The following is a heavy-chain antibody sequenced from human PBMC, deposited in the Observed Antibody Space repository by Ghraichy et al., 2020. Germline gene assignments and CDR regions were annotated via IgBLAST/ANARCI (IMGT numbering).Heavy chain of an antibody. CDR2: INYSGST. Sequence: SETLSLTCTVSGGSVSSGSYYWSWIRQPPGKGLEWIGYINYSGSTNYNPSLKSRVTMSVDTSKNQFSLKLSSVTAADTAVYYCASEYCSRITCYYAYWGQGTLFIVSS. J-gene: IGHJ4*02. D-gene: IGHD2-2*01. CDR3: ASEYCSRITCYYAY. V-gene: IGHV4-61*01. CDR1: GGSVSSGSYY.